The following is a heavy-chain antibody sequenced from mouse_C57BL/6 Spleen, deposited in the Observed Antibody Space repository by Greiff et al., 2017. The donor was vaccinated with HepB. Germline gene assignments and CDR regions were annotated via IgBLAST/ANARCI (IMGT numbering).Heavy chain of an antibody. D-gene: IGHD1-1*01. CDR2: ISSGGDYI. J-gene: IGHJ4*01. Sequence: EVQRVESGEGLVKPGGSLKLSCAASGFTFSSYAMSWVRQTPEKRLEWVAYISSGGDYIYYADTVKGRFTISRDNARNTLYLQMSSLKSEDTAMYYCTRVPYGSSRYAMDYWGQGTSVTVSS. V-gene: IGHV5-9-1*02. CDR1: GFTFSSYA. CDR3: TRVPYGSSRYAMDY.